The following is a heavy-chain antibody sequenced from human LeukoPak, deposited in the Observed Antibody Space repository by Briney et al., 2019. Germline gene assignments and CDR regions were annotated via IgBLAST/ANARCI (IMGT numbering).Heavy chain of an antibody. V-gene: IGHV3-30*18. CDR2: ISHDAKST. D-gene: IGHD3-22*01. Sequence: GGSLRLSCTASGFTFSSSWMHWVRQAPGKGLVWVTVISHDAKSTYHVDSVKGRFTISRDNSKNTLYLQMNSLRAEDTAVYYCAKDGGNYYDTAGNHLMRSYMDVWGKGTTVTVSS. J-gene: IGHJ6*04. CDR1: GFTFSSSW. CDR3: AKDGGNYYDTAGNHLMRSYMDV.